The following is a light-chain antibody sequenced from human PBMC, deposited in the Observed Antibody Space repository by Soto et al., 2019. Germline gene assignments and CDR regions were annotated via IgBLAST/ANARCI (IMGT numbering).Light chain of an antibody. CDR2: GAS. V-gene: IGKV3-15*01. Sequence: EIVMTQSSATLSVSPGERASLSCWASQSVGSNLAWYQQTPGQAPRLLIYGASTRAPGIPPRFSATGSGTEFTLTISSLQSGDFSVYYCQQYNKWPPYTFGQGTKLEIK. CDR1: QSVGSN. CDR3: QQYNKWPPYT. J-gene: IGKJ2*01.